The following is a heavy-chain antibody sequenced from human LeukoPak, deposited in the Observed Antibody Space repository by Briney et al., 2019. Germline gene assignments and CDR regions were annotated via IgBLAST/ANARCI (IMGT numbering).Heavy chain of an antibody. CDR2: INHSGST. D-gene: IGHD6-19*01. V-gene: IGHV4-34*01. CDR3: ARGASGWYSMGHRGFDY. Sequence: PGGSLRLSCAASGFTFSSYAMSWIRQPPGKGLEWIGEINHSGSTNYNPSLKSRVTISVDTSKNQFSLKLSSVTAADTAVYYCARGASGWYSMGHRGFDYWGQGTLVTVSS. CDR1: GFTFSSYA. J-gene: IGHJ4*02.